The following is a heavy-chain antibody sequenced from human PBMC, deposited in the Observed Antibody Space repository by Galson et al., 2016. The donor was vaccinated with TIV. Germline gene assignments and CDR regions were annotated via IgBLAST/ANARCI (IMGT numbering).Heavy chain of an antibody. J-gene: IGHJ6*02. CDR3: AKDRKTALDTYPYYYGMDV. CDR1: GGTFSTSV. D-gene: IGHD5-18*01. CDR2: INPLFGTA. Sequence: SVKVSCKASGGTFSTSVFNWLRQAPGQGLEWMGGINPLFGTANYAQTFQGRLTITADESTSSAHMELSSLRSEDTAVYFCAKDRKTALDTYPYYYGMDVWGQGTTVTVSS. V-gene: IGHV1-69*13.